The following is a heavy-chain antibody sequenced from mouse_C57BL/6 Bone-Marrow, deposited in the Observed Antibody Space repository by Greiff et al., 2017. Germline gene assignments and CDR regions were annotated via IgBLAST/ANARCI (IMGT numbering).Heavy chain of an antibody. J-gene: IGHJ1*03. Sequence: QVQLQQPGAELVKPGASVKMSCKASGYTFTSYWITWVKQRPGQGLEWIGDIYPGSGSTNYNAKFKSKATLTVATSSSTAYMQLISLTSEDSAVYYCARPYYSNYWYFDVWGTGTTVTVSS. CDR1: GYTFTSYW. CDR2: IYPGSGST. CDR3: ARPYYSNYWYFDV. D-gene: IGHD2-5*01. V-gene: IGHV1-55*01.